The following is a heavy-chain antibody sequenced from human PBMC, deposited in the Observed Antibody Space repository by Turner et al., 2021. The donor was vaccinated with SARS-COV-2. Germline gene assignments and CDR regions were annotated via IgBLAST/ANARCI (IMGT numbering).Heavy chain of an antibody. D-gene: IGHD3-3*01. CDR1: GFTFSGYA. Sequence: EVQLVASGGVLVTPGGSLRLSCAASGFTFSGYAMNWVRQAPGKGMEWVSYIGTSTSLIFYADSIKGRFTISRDNAKNSLYLKMDSLRAEDTAVYFCARDFWAATNWGQGTLVTVSS. V-gene: IGHV3-21*06. CDR2: IGTSTSLI. CDR3: ARDFWAATN. J-gene: IGHJ4*02.